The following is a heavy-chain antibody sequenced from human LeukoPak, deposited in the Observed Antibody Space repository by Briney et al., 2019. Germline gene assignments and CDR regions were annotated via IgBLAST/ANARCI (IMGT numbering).Heavy chain of an antibody. CDR3: ARRVTPNSFDY. J-gene: IGHJ4*02. V-gene: IGHV3-21*01. Sequence: GGSLRLSCAASGFTFSSYSMTWVRQAPGKGLEWVSSISSSNSSIYYADSVKGRFTISRDNAKNSLYLQMNSLRAEDTAVYYCARRVTPNSFDYWGQGTLVTVSS. CDR1: GFTFSSYS. D-gene: IGHD2-21*02. CDR2: ISSSNSSI.